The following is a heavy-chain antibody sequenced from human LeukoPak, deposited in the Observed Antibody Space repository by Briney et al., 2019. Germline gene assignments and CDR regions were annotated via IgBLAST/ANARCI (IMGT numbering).Heavy chain of an antibody. V-gene: IGHV3-21*06. CDR1: AFPFSTYT. J-gene: IGHJ4*02. Sequence: PGGSLRLFCAASAFPFSTYTMHWVRQDPGKGREVVSSISSSSTFKHYADSLKSRCTISRDNARNSLFLQMNRLKAEDKAVHYRARAPITVAVHFDYWGQGTLVTVSS. CDR3: ARAPITVAVHFDY. D-gene: IGHD6-19*01. CDR2: ISSSSTFK.